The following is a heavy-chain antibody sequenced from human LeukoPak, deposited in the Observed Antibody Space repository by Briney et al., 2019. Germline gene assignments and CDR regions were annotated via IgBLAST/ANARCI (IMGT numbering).Heavy chain of an antibody. J-gene: IGHJ6*02. D-gene: IGHD6-13*01. CDR2: IYTSGST. V-gene: IGHV4-4*07. CDR3: ARAILPGIAAAGTRNYYYYGMDV. CDR1: GGSISSYY. Sequence: SETLSLTCTVSGGSISSYYWSWIRQPAGKGLEWIGRIYTSGSTNYNPSLKSRVTMSVDTSKNQFSLKLSSVTAADTAVYCCARAILPGIAAAGTRNYYYYGMDVWGQGTTVTVSS.